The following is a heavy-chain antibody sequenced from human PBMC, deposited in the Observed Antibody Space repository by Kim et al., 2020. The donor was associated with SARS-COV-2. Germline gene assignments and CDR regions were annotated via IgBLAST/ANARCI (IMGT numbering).Heavy chain of an antibody. D-gene: IGHD2-2*01. CDR1: GYTFTNYA. V-gene: IGHV1-3*04. Sequence: ASVKVSCKSSGYTFTNYAIHWVRQAPGQRLEWMGWINTGSGNTKYSQIFQGRVAITRDTSANTAYMELSSLRSDDTAVYYCARDHRSCSISTCYGEAIDYRGQGTLVTVSS. J-gene: IGHJ4*02. CDR2: INTGSGNT. CDR3: ARDHRSCSISTCYGEAIDY.